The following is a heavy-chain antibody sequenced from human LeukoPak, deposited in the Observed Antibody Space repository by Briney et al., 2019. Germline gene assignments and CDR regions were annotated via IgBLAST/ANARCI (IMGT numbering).Heavy chain of an antibody. Sequence: SETLSLTCTVSGGSISSYYWSWIRQPPGKGLEWVGYFYYSGSTNYNPSLKSRVTISGDKSKNQFPLKLNSVTAADPGGDYCARSVAGRLSAFDIWGQGTMVTVSS. CDR2: FYYSGST. CDR1: GGSISSYY. D-gene: IGHD6-19*01. J-gene: IGHJ3*02. V-gene: IGHV4-59*01. CDR3: ARSVAGRLSAFDI.